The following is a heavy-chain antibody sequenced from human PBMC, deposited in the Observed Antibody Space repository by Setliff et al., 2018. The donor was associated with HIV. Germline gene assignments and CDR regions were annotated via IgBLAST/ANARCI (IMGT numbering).Heavy chain of an antibody. V-gene: IGHV1-18*01. J-gene: IGHJ5*02. CDR3: ARSDSSGYYKDWFDP. Sequence: EASVKVSCKASGYTFTSYGISWVRQAPGQGLEWMGWISAYNGNTNYAQKLQGRVTMTRNTSISTAYMELSSLRSEDTAVYYCARSDSSGYYKDWFDPWGQGTLVTVSS. CDR1: GYTFTSYG. D-gene: IGHD3-22*01. CDR2: ISAYNGNT.